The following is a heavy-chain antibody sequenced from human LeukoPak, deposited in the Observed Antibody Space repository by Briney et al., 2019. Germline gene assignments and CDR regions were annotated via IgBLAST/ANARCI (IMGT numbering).Heavy chain of an antibody. J-gene: IGHJ4*02. CDR1: GFTFSSYA. D-gene: IGHD3-22*01. CDR2: ISYDGSNK. V-gene: IGHV3-30-3*01. CDR3: AKDGSGWDYDSSGYYYDY. Sequence: PGGSLRLSCAASGFTFSSYAMHWVRQAPGKGLEWVAVISYDGSNKYYADSVKGRFTISRDNSKNTLYLQMNSLRAEDTAVYYCAKDGSGWDYDSSGYYYDYWGQGTLVTVSS.